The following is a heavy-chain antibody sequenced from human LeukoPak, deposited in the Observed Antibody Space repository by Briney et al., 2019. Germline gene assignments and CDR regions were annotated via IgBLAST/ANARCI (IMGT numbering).Heavy chain of an antibody. Sequence: GGSLSLSCAASGFAFSCYAMSWVRPAPGKGLEWVSSISGSGDNTYYADSVKGRFTIPRDNSKSTLYVQMNSLRAEDTAVYYWAKDWPRTKPFDLWGRGTLVTVSS. V-gene: IGHV3-23*01. D-gene: IGHD1-14*01. CDR3: AKDWPRTKPFDL. CDR2: ISGSGDNT. J-gene: IGHJ2*01. CDR1: GFAFSCYA.